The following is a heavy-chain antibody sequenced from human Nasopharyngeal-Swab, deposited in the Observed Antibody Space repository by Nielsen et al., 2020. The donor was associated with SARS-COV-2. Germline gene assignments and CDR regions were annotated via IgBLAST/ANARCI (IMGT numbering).Heavy chain of an antibody. CDR1: GGTFSSYA. V-gene: IGHV1-69*13. CDR3: ARVGWYCSSTSCYTSAFDAFDI. Sequence: SVKVSCKDSGGTFSSYAISWVRQAPGQGLEWMGGLIPIFGTANYAQKFQGRVTITADESTSTAYMELSSLRSEDTAVYYCARVGWYCSSTSCYTSAFDAFDIWGQGTMVTVSS. J-gene: IGHJ3*02. CDR2: LIPIFGTA. D-gene: IGHD2-2*02.